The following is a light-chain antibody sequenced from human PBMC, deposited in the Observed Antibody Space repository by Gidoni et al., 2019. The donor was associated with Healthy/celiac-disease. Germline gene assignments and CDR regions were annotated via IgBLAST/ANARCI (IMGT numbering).Light chain of an antibody. J-gene: IGKJ4*01. Sequence: ILLTQSPVTLSLSPGERATLSCRASQSVNSYLAWYQQKPGQAPRLLIYDASNRATGIPARFSGSGSETDFALTISSLESEDFAVYYCQQRSNWPLTFGGGTKVEIK. CDR3: QQRSNWPLT. CDR1: QSVNSY. CDR2: DAS. V-gene: IGKV3-11*01.